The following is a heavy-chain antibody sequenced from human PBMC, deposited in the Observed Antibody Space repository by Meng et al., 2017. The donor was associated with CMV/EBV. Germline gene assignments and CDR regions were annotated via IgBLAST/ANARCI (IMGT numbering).Heavy chain of an antibody. V-gene: IGHV4-30-4*08. D-gene: IGHD1-7*01. CDR1: GGSISSGDYY. J-gene: IGHJ4*02. CDR3: ARVGNSYFTLDY. CDR2: IYYSGST. Sequence: SETLSLTCTVSGGSISSGDYYWSWIRQPPGKGLEWIGYIYYSGSTCYNPSLKSRVTISVDTSKNQFSLKLSSVTAADTAVYYCARVGNSYFTLDYWGQGTLVTVSS.